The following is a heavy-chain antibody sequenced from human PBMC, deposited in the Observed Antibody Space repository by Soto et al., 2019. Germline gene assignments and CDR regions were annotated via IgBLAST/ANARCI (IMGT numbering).Heavy chain of an antibody. CDR1: GGSISSGGYY. Sequence: SETLSLTCTVSGGSISSGGYYWSWIRQHPGKGLEWIGYIYYSGSTYFNPSLKSRVTISVDTSKNQFSLKLSSVTAADTAVYYCARTADRPKKWLDHWGQGTLVT. V-gene: IGHV4-31*03. CDR3: ARTADRPKKWLDH. J-gene: IGHJ5*02. CDR2: IYYSGST.